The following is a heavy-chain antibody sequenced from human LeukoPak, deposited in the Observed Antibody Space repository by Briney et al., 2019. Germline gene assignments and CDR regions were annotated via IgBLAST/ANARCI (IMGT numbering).Heavy chain of an antibody. Sequence: PGGSLRLSCAASGFTFSSYGMHWVRQAPGKGLEWVSSISSSSSYIYYADSVKGRFTISRDNAKNSLYLQMNSLRAEDTAVYYCARDAGIAVAASSPDYWGQGTLVTVSS. CDR3: ARDAGIAVAASSPDY. CDR1: GFTFSSYG. V-gene: IGHV3-21*01. J-gene: IGHJ4*02. CDR2: ISSSSSYI. D-gene: IGHD6-19*01.